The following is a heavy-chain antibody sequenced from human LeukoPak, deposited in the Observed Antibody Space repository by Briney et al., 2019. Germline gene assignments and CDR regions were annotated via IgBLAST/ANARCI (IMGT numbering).Heavy chain of an antibody. CDR1: GYTFTGHY. V-gene: IGHV1-2*02. J-gene: IGHJ4*02. CDR2: INPNSGGT. D-gene: IGHD6-13*01. Sequence: GASVKVSCKASGYTFTGHYMHWVRQAPGQGLEWMGWINPNSGGTNYAQKIQGRVTMTRDTSISPAYMELSRLRSDDTAVYYCATTDLGAAAGTGTFDYWGQGTLVTVSS. CDR3: ATTDLGAAAGTGTFDY.